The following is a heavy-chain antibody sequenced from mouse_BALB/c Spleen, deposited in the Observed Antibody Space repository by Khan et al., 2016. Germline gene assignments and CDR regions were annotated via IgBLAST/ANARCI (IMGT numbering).Heavy chain of an antibody. CDR2: ISNGGGST. D-gene: IGHD1-1*01. CDR1: GFTFSDYY. Sequence: EVELVESGGGLVQPGGSLKLSCATSGFTFSDYYMYWVRQTPEKRLEWVAYISNGGGSTYYPDTVKGRFTISRDNAKNTLYLQMSRLKSEDTAMYYGARQDYYYGRSDAMDYWGQGTSVTVSS. CDR3: ARQDYYYGRSDAMDY. J-gene: IGHJ4*01. V-gene: IGHV5-12*02.